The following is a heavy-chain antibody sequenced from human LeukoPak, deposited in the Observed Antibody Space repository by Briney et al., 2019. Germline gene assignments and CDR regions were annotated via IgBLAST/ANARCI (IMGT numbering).Heavy chain of an antibody. V-gene: IGHV1-2*02. D-gene: IGHD6-19*01. CDR2: INPNSGGT. Sequence: ASVKVSCKASGYTFTGYYMHWVRQAPGQGPEWMGWINPNSGGTNYAQKFQGRVTMTRDTSISTAYMELSRLRSDDTAVYYCARDFIPHDSSGWRYYFDYWGQGTLVTVSS. CDR1: GYTFTGYY. J-gene: IGHJ4*02. CDR3: ARDFIPHDSSGWRYYFDY.